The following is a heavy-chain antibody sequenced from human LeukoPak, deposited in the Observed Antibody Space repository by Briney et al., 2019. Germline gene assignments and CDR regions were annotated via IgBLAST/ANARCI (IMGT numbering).Heavy chain of an antibody. CDR2: IYSGGST. V-gene: IGHV3-66*01. Sequence: PGGSLRLSCAASGFTVSSNYMSWVRQAPAKGLEWVSVIYSGGSTYYADSVKGRFTISRDNSKNTLYLQMNSLRGEDTGVYYCARDVTTMVREGDAFDIWGQGTMVTVSS. J-gene: IGHJ3*02. D-gene: IGHD3-10*01. CDR3: ARDVTTMVREGDAFDI. CDR1: GFTVSSNY.